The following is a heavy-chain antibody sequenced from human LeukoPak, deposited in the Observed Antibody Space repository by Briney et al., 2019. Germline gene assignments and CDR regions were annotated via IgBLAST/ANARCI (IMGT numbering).Heavy chain of an antibody. CDR1: GGSISIYY. CDR2: INHSGST. V-gene: IGHV4-34*01. D-gene: IGHD5-18*01. J-gene: IGHJ4*02. CDR3: ARGVIQLWSSYYFDY. Sequence: SETLSLTRTVSGGSISIYYWSWIRQPPGKGLEWIGEINHSGSTNYNPSLKSRVTMSVDTSKNQFSLKLSSMTAADTAVYYCARGVIQLWSSYYFDYWGQGTLVTVSS.